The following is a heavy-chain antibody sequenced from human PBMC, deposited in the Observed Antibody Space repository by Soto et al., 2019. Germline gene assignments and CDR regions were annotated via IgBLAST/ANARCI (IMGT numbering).Heavy chain of an antibody. Sequence: QVQLVQSGAEVKKPGSSVKVSCKASGGTFSSYTISWVRQAPGQGLEWMGRIIPILGIANYAQKFQGRVTITADKSTSTAYMELSSLRSEDTAVYYCAGGEVAGTGMGDYWGQGTLVTVSS. CDR2: IIPILGIA. D-gene: IGHD6-19*01. CDR3: AGGEVAGTGMGDY. CDR1: GGTFSSYT. V-gene: IGHV1-69*02. J-gene: IGHJ4*02.